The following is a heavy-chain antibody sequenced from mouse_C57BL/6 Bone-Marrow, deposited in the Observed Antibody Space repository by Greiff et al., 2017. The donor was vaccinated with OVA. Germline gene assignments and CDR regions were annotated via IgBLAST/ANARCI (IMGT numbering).Heavy chain of an antibody. CDR1: GFTFSDYY. D-gene: IGHD2-2*01. J-gene: IGHJ2*01. CDR2: INYDGSST. Sequence: EVQLQESEGGLVQPGSSMKLSCTASGFTFSDYYMAWVRQVPEKGLEWVANINYDGSSTYYLDSLKSRFIISRVNAKNILYLQMSSLKSEDTATYYCARDLGWLGSYFDYWGQGTTLTVSS. CDR3: ARDLGWLGSYFDY. V-gene: IGHV5-16*01.